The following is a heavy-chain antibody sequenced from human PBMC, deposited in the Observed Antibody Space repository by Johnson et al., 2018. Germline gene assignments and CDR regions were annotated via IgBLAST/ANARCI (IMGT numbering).Heavy chain of an antibody. D-gene: IGHD1-1*01. J-gene: IGHJ6*04. CDR1: GFTFSSTW. Sequence: VQLQESGGGLVQPGGSLRLSCAASGFTFSSTWMHWVRQAPGKGLVWVSHINSDGSTIYADSVKGRFTISRDNAKNTLYLQMSSLRGEDTAVYYCAREGGGYPVDVWGKGTTVTVSS. CDR2: INSDGST. CDR3: AREGGGYPVDV. V-gene: IGHV3-74*01.